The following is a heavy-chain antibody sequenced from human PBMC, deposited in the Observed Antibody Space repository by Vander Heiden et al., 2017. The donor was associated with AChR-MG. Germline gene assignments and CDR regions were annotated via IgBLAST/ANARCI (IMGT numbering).Heavy chain of an antibody. CDR3: ARPREKEMATISY. D-gene: IGHD5-12*01. V-gene: IGHV4-39*01. J-gene: IGHJ4*02. CDR1: GGSISSSSYY. Sequence: QLQPQESGPGLVKPSETLSLTCTVSGGSISSSSYYWGWIRQPPGKGLEWIGSIYYSGSTYYNPSLKSRVTISVDTSKSQFSLKLSSVTAADTAVYYCARPREKEMATISYWGQGTLVTVSS. CDR2: IYYSGST.